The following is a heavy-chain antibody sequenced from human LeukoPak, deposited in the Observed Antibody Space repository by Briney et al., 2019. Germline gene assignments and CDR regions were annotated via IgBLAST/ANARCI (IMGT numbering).Heavy chain of an antibody. Sequence: GGSLRLSCAASGFTFSSYAMHWVRQAPGKGLEWVAVISYDGSNKYYADSVKGRFTISRDNSKNTLYLQMNSLRAEDTAVYYCARAGRGKAFDIWGQGTMVTVSS. J-gene: IGHJ3*02. CDR3: ARAGRGKAFDI. CDR1: GFTFSSYA. D-gene: IGHD5-24*01. CDR2: ISYDGSNK. V-gene: IGHV3-30-3*01.